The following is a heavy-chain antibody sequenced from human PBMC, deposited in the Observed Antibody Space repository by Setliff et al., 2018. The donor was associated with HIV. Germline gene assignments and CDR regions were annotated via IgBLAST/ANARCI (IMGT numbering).Heavy chain of an antibody. D-gene: IGHD6-25*01. CDR3: ARSRPYNSALDY. CDR1: GFTFSTYA. CDR2: IYSDGST. J-gene: IGHJ4*02. Sequence: GGSLRLSCAASGFTFSTYAMSWVRQAPGKGLEWVSTIYSDGSTYHRDSVKGRFTLSRDNSKNTVYLQVGSLRPDDTAMYYCARSRPYNSALDYWGQGTLVTVSS. V-gene: IGHV3-66*02.